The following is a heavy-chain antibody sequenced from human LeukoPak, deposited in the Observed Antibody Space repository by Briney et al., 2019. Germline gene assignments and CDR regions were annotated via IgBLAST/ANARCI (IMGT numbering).Heavy chain of an antibody. V-gene: IGHV1-8*01. CDR1: GYTFTNFV. D-gene: IGHD4-23*01. Sequence: ASVKVSCMASGYTFTNFVIIGVRQAPGQGVEWMGWMSPNSGNTVYAQKFQGGVTMTSSTSISTAYMELSSLRSEDAAVYYCARNYCGLNYWGQGTLVTVSS. CDR2: MSPNSGNT. J-gene: IGHJ4*02. CDR3: ARNYCGLNY.